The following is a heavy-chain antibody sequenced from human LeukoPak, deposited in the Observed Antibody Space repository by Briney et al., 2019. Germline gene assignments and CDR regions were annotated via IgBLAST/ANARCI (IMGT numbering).Heavy chain of an antibody. V-gene: IGHV5-51*01. CDR1: GYSFTSYW. CDR3: ASRQTPDYGDPWGAFDI. Sequence: GESLKISCKGSGYSFTSYWIGWVRQMPGKGLEWMVSIYPGDSDTRYSPSFQGQVTISADKSISTAYLQWSSLKASDTAMYYCASRQTPDYGDPWGAFDIWGQGTMVTVSS. J-gene: IGHJ3*02. D-gene: IGHD4-17*01. CDR2: IYPGDSDT.